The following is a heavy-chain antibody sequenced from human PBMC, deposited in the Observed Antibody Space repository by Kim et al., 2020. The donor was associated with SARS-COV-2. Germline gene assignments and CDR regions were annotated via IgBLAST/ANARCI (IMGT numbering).Heavy chain of an antibody. CDR2: ISSSSSYI. D-gene: IGHD3-3*01. CDR1: GFTFSSYS. CDR3: ARVRSLTIFGVVIPTSLDY. Sequence: GGSLRLSCAASGFTFSSYSMNWVRQAPGKGLEWVSSISSSSSYIYYADSVKGRFTISRDNAKNSLYLQMNSLRAEDTAVYYCARVRSLTIFGVVIPTSLDYWGQGTLVTVSS. V-gene: IGHV3-21*01. J-gene: IGHJ4*02.